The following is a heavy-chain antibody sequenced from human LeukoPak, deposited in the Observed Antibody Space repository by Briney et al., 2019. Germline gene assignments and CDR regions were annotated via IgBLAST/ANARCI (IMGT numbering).Heavy chain of an antibody. CDR1: CGSISRYY. CDR2: VYDSDST. D-gene: IGHD3-16*02. CDR3: ARDYRGFTPGWFDD. J-gene: IGHJ4*02. Sequence: PSETLSLTCTVSCGSISRYYWSWLRQPPAKGLECIVYVYDSDSTNYNPPLRRRVTISGDTSRNQFFLTLSSVTAADTAVYFCARDYRGFTPGWFDDWGPGTMVTVSS. V-gene: IGHV4-59*01.